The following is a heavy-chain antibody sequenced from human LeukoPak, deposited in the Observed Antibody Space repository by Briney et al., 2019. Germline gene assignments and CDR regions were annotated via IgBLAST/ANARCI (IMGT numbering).Heavy chain of an antibody. J-gene: IGHJ4*02. CDR2: IYYSGST. CDR3: ARDSAVRGVVTLDY. Sequence: NPSETLSLTCTVSGGSISSSSSYWTWTRQPPGKGLEWIGHIYYSGSTNYNPSLKSRVTISEDTSKNEFSLNLSSVTAADTAVYYCARDSAVRGVVTLDYWGQGTLVTVSS. V-gene: IGHV4-61*01. CDR1: GGSISSSSSY. D-gene: IGHD3-10*01.